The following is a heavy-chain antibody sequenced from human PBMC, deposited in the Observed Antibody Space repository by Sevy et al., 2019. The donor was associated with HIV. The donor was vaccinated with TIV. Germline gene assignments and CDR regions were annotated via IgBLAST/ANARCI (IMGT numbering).Heavy chain of an antibody. CDR2: FNPNNGDS. Sequence: ASVKVSCKASGFTFSDYYMHWVRQAPGQGLEWMGWFNPNNGDSRSAQKFQGRVTLTGDMSISTAYMELPRLRSDDTAIYFCTRDDIYSHPWEFDWWGHGALVTVSS. J-gene: IGHJ4*03. V-gene: IGHV1-2*02. CDR3: TRDDIYSHPWEFDW. CDR1: GFTFSDYY. D-gene: IGHD1-26*01.